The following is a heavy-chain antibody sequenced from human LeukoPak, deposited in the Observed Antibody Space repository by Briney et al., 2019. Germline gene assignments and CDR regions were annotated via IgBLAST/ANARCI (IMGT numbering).Heavy chain of an antibody. CDR1: GYTLTELS. CDR2: FDPEDGET. J-gene: IGHJ4*02. CDR3: ATGKYYDDSSGYYVLDY. D-gene: IGHD3-22*01. Sequence: ASVKVSCKVSGYTLTELSMHWVRQAPGKGLEWMGGFDPEDGETIYAQKFQGRVTVTEDTSTDTAYMELSSLRSEDTAVYYCATGKYYDDSSGYYVLDYWGQGTLVTVSS. V-gene: IGHV1-24*01.